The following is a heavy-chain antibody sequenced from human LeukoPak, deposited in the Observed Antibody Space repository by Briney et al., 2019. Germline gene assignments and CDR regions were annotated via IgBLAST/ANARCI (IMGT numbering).Heavy chain of an antibody. CDR2: ISSSGSTI. D-gene: IGHD3-22*01. Sequence: GGSLRLSCAASGFTFSDYYMSWIRQAPGKGLEWVSYISSSGSTIYYADSVKGRFTISRDNSKNTLYLQMNSLRAEDTAVYYCAKVFPLVSSDYYQGRGGYYFDNWGQGTLVTVSS. CDR3: AKVFPLVSSDYYQGRGGYYFDN. CDR1: GFTFSDYY. V-gene: IGHV3-11*01. J-gene: IGHJ4*02.